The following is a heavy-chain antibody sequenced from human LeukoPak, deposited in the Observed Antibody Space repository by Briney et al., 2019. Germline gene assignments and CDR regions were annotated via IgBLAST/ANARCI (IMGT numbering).Heavy chain of an antibody. CDR1: GDSIRSSY. V-gene: IGHV4-59*08. J-gene: IGHJ4*02. CDR2: IHYSGNT. D-gene: IGHD3-22*01. Sequence: SETLSLTCTVSGDSIRSSYWSWIRQPPGKGLEWIGYIHYSGNTNYSPSLNSRVTISVDTHNNQFSLSLRFVTAADTAVYYCARTSGGGYHSNDYWGQGTLVTVSS. CDR3: ARTSGGGYHSNDY.